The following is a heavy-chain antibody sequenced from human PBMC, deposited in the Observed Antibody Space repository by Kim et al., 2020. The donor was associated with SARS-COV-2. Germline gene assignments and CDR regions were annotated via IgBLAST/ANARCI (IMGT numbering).Heavy chain of an antibody. J-gene: IGHJ1*01. D-gene: IGHD3-10*01. CDR2: SRDKTNRYTT. Sequence: GGSLRLSCAASGFTFSDYYMDWVRQAPGKGLEWVGRSRDKTNRYTTEYAASVRGRFILSRDDSRNSLYLQMNSLKTEDTAVYYCTRGGSGSSKEYFQFWGQGTLAIVSS. CDR1: GFTFSDYY. V-gene: IGHV3-72*01. CDR3: TRGGSGSSKEYFQF.